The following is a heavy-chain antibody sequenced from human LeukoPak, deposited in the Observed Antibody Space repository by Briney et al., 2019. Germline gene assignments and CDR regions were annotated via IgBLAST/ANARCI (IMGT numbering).Heavy chain of an antibody. Sequence: PGGSLRLSCAASGFTFSSYSMNWVRQAPGKGLEWVSVISSNGITRYYADSVKGRFTFTRDNSKNTLYLQMDGLRVEDTAVYYCARRGVVGYTTESAFDHWGQGTLVTVSS. V-gene: IGHV3-30*03. D-gene: IGHD1-26*01. J-gene: IGHJ4*02. CDR2: ISSNGITR. CDR1: GFTFSSYS. CDR3: ARRGVVGYTTESAFDH.